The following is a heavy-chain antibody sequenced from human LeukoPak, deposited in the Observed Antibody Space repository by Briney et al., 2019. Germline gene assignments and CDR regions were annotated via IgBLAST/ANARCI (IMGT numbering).Heavy chain of an antibody. Sequence: ASVKVSCKASGYTFTNYAMHWVRQAPGQRLEWMGWINAGNGNTKYSQKFQGRVTITADKSTSTAYMELSSLRSEDTAVYYCARDHGSEEENWGQGTLVTVSS. CDR2: INAGNGNT. J-gene: IGHJ4*02. V-gene: IGHV1-3*01. D-gene: IGHD1-26*01. CDR3: ARDHGSEEEN. CDR1: GYTFTNYA.